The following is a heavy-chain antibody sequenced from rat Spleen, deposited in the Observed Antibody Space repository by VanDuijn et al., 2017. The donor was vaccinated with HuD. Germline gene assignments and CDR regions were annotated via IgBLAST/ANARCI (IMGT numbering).Heavy chain of an antibody. J-gene: IGHJ3*01. V-gene: IGHV2-41*01. Sequence: QVQLKESGPGLVQPSQTLSLTCTVSGFSLISYSVHWIRQPPGKGLEWMGIIWNTGGTRYNSALKSRLTITKDTSKSQVFLKMNSLQTEDTATYYCAREDPGSWFAYWGQGTLVTVSS. D-gene: IGHD1-4*01. CDR2: IWNTGGT. CDR3: AREDPGSWFAY. CDR1: GFSLISYS.